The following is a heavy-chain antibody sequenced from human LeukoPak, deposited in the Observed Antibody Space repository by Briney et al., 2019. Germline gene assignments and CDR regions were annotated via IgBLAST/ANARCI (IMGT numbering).Heavy chain of an antibody. Sequence: GRSLTLSCAASGFRFSNYAMPWVRRAPGKGLEWVAGISWNSDSVGYGDSVKGRFTISRDNARNSLFLQMDSLGVEDMAVYHCAKPRTTSGGWYHFDYWGQGALVTVSS. J-gene: IGHJ4*02. CDR3: AKPRTTSGGWYHFDY. V-gene: IGHV3-9*03. CDR2: ISWNSDSV. CDR1: GFRFSNYA. D-gene: IGHD6-19*01.